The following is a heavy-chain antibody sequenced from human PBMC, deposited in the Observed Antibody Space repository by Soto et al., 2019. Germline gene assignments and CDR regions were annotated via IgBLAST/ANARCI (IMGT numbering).Heavy chain of an antibody. CDR3: AKAAGSLVVVITTTNPDWYFDL. CDR1: GFTFSSYA. D-gene: IGHD3-22*01. CDR2: ISGSGGST. Sequence: EVQLLESGGGLVQPGGSLRLSCAASGFTFSSYAMSWVRQAPGKGLEWVSAISGSGGSTYYADSVKGRFTISRDNSKNTLYLQMNSLRAEDTAVYYCAKAAGSLVVVITTTNPDWYFDLWGRGTLVTVSS. V-gene: IGHV3-23*01. J-gene: IGHJ2*01.